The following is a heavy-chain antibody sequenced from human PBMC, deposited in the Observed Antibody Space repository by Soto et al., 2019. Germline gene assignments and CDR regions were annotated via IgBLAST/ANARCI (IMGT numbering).Heavy chain of an antibody. J-gene: IGHJ6*02. CDR1: GFIFEDYA. CDR2: IDWNDGSR. V-gene: IGHV3-9*01. CDR3: VKGRGSYEVLYGMDV. D-gene: IGHD3-10*01. Sequence: EVLLVESGGALVQPGRSLRLSCAASGFIFEDYAMHWVRQAPGKGLEWVCGIDWNDGSRACAGYLQGRFSIYRDNTDDTLYVRMNSLRPEDTAMYYCVKGRGSYEVLYGMDVWGRGTAVIVSS.